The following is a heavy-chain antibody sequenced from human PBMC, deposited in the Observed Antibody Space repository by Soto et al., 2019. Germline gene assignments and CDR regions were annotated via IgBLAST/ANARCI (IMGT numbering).Heavy chain of an antibody. D-gene: IGHD6-13*01. CDR2: ISSSSSYI. V-gene: IGHV3-21*01. CDR1: GFTFSSYS. CDR3: ARLLHSWYSSSWGENYYGMDV. J-gene: IGHJ6*02. Sequence: GGSLRLSCAASGFTFSSYSMNWVRQAPGKGLEWVSSISSSSSYIYYADSVKGQFTISRDNAKNSLYLQMNSLRAEDTAVYYCARLLHSWYSSSWGENYYGMDVWGQGTTVTVSS.